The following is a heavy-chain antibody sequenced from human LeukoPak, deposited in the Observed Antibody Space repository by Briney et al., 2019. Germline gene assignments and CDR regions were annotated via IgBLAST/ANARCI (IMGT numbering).Heavy chain of an antibody. Sequence: SGPTLVNPTQTLTVTCTFSGFSLTTNAVGVGWIRQPPGKALEWLALIYGNDDKRYSASLRTRLTVTKDTSKNQVVLTMTNMDPVDTATYYCAHDSPSNYGLDYWGQGILVTVSS. CDR1: GFSLTTNAVG. V-gene: IGHV2-5*01. D-gene: IGHD3-10*01. CDR3: AHDSPSNYGLDY. CDR2: IYGNDDK. J-gene: IGHJ4*02.